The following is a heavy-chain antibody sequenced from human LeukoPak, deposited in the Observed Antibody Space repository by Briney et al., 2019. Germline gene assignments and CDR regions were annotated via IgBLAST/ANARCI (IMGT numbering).Heavy chain of an antibody. D-gene: IGHD2-15*01. Sequence: GGSLRLSCAASGFTFSSYSMNWVRQAPGKGLEWVSSISSSSSYIYYADSVKGRFTISRDNAKNSLYLQMNSLRAEDTAVYYCARDLVYYYGMDVWGQGTTVTVSS. CDR3: ARDLVYYYGMDV. J-gene: IGHJ6*02. CDR1: GFTFSSYS. V-gene: IGHV3-21*01. CDR2: ISSSSSYI.